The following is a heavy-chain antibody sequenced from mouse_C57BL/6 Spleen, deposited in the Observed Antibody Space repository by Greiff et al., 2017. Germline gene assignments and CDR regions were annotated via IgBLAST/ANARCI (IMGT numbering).Heavy chain of an antibody. D-gene: IGHD4-1*01. J-gene: IGHJ3*01. CDR3: GRHDTGSWFAY. CDR2: ISSGGSYT. CDR1: GFTFSSYG. Sequence: EVQLQESGGDLVKPGGSLKLSCAASGFTFSSYGMSWVRQTPDKRLEWVATISSGGSYTYYPDSVKGRFTISRDNAKNTLYLQMSSLKSEDTAMYYCGRHDTGSWFAYWGQGTLVTVSA. V-gene: IGHV5-6*01.